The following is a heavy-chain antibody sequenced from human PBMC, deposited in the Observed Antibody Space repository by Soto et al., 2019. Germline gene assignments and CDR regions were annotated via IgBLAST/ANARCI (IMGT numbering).Heavy chain of an antibody. CDR2: INPSDGST. CDR3: AREPAAISLYYYYYGMDV. D-gene: IGHD2-2*01. CDR1: GYTFTNYY. Sequence: GASVKVSCKASGYTFTNYYMHWVRQAPGQGLEWMGIINPSDGSTTYAQKFQGRLTMTRDTSTTTAYMELSRLRSDDTAVYYCAREPAAISLYYYYYGMDVWGQGTTVTVSS. V-gene: IGHV1-46*01. J-gene: IGHJ6*02.